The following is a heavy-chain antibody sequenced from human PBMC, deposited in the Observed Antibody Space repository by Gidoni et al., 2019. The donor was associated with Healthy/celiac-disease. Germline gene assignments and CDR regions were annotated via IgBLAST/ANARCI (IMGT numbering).Heavy chain of an antibody. Sequence: EVQLLESGGGLVQPGGSLSLCCAASGFTFGRYAMSWATQAPGKGLEWVSAISGSGGSTYYADSVKGRFTISRDNSKNTPYLQMNSLRAEDTAVYYCATEGYCSGGSCYPSAYYYYMDVWGKGTTVTVSS. D-gene: IGHD2-15*01. CDR1: GFTFGRYA. J-gene: IGHJ6*03. CDR2: ISGSGGST. V-gene: IGHV3-23*01. CDR3: ATEGYCSGGSCYPSAYYYYMDV.